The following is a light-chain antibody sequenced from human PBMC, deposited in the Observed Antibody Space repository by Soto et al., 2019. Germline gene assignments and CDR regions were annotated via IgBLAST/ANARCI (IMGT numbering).Light chain of an antibody. J-gene: IGLJ2*01. CDR3: LLYYGGQLGV. CDR1: TGAVTSGYY. CDR2: STN. Sequence: QAVVTQEPSQTVSPGETVTLTCATSTGAVTSGYYPNWFQQKPGQAPRALIYSTNNKYSWTPARFSGSLLGGKAALTLSGVQPEDEADYYCLLYYGGQLGVFGGGTKLTVL. V-gene: IGLV7-43*01.